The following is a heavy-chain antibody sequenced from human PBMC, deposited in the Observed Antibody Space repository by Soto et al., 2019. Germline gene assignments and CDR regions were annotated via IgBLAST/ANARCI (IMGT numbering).Heavy chain of an antibody. D-gene: IGHD2-21*02. CDR3: ARHGCGGDRSPYCFDY. V-gene: IGHV5-10-1*01. CDR2: IDPSDSST. CDR1: GYDFTYNW. Sequence: GESLKISCKGSGYDFTYNWITWVRQMPGKGLEWMGTIDPSDSSTNYSPSFEGRVTMSADKAINTAYLQWSSLRASDTALYFCARHGCGGDRSPYCFDYWGQGALVTVSS. J-gene: IGHJ4*02.